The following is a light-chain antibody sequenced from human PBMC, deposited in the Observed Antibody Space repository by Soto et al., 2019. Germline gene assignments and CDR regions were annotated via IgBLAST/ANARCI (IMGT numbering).Light chain of an antibody. CDR3: QQYNNWPPAWT. V-gene: IGKV3-15*01. CDR2: GAS. Sequence: IVMTQSPATLSVSPGERVTLSCRASQSINSNLAWYQQKPGQAPRLLIYGASTRATIIPTRFSGSGSGTEFTLTISSLQSEDFAVYYCQQYNNWPPAWTFGQGTNVDIK. CDR1: QSINSN. J-gene: IGKJ1*01.